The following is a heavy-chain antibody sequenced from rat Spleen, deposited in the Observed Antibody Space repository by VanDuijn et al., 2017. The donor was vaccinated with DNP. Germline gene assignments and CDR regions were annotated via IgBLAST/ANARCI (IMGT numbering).Heavy chain of an antibody. CDR2: IISSGGST. J-gene: IGHJ4*01. D-gene: IGHD1-12*01. CDR1: GFTFSDYY. V-gene: IGHV5-25*01. Sequence: EVQLVESGGGLVQPGRSLKLSCAASGFTFSDYYMAWVRQAPTKGLEWVASIISSGGSTSYPDSVKGRFTISRDNAKNTLYLQMNSLRSEDRATYYCARSAHYASYAMDAWGQGTSYTVSS. CDR3: ARSAHYASYAMDA.